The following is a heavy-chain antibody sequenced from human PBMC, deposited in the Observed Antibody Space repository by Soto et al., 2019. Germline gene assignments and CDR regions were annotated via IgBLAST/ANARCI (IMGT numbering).Heavy chain of an antibody. Sequence: SETLSLTCAVYGGSFSGYYWSWIRQPPGKGLEWIGEINHSGSTNYNPSLKSRVTISVDTSKNHFSLKLSSVTAADTAVYYCARGEFRDILTGYYSPHFGYWGQGTLVTVSS. D-gene: IGHD3-9*01. J-gene: IGHJ4*02. V-gene: IGHV4-34*01. CDR1: GGSFSGYY. CDR3: ARGEFRDILTGYYSPHFGY. CDR2: INHSGST.